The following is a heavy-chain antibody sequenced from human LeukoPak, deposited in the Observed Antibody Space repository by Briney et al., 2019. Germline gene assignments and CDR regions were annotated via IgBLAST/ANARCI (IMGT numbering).Heavy chain of an antibody. CDR2: IKEDGGEQ. CDR3: AVGIGWLID. D-gene: IGHD5-12*01. J-gene: IGHJ4*02. CDR1: GFTFSSYW. V-gene: IGHV3-7*01. Sequence: GGAPRVSCAASGFTFSSYWMSWVRQAPGKGLEWVANIKEDGGEQYYADSVKGRFSISRDNANNSFYLQMNNLRAEDTAVYYCAVGIGWLIDWGQGTLVTVSS.